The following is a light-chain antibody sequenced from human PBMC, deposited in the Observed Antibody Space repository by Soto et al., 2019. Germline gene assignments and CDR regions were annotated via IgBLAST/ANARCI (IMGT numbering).Light chain of an antibody. V-gene: IGKV1-39*01. Sequence: DIQMTQSPSSLSASVGDRVTITCRASQSISSYLNWYQQKPGKAPNLLLYAASSLQSGVPSRFSGSGSGTDFTLTISSLQPEDFATYYCQQSYSTPVTFGPGTKVDIK. J-gene: IGKJ3*01. CDR1: QSISSY. CDR3: QQSYSTPVT. CDR2: AAS.